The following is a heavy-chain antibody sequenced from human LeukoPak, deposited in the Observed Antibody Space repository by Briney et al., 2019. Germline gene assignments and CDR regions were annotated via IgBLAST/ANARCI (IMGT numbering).Heavy chain of an antibody. CDR3: ARQGAVVVITTSFDC. D-gene: IGHD3-22*01. J-gene: IGHJ4*02. Sequence: SETLSLTCAVSGYSISSGYYWGWIRQPAGKGLEWIGSIYHSGSTYYNPSLKSRVTISVDTSKNQFSLKLSSVTAADTAVYYCARQGAVVVITTSFDCWGQGTLVTVSS. CDR1: GYSISSGYY. CDR2: IYHSGST. V-gene: IGHV4-38-2*01.